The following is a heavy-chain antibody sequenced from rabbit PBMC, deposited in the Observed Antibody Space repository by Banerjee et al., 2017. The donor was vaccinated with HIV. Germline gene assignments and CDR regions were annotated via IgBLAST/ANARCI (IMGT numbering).Heavy chain of an antibody. J-gene: IGHJ3*01. CDR3: ARETWGSTGNYGL. CDR2: INSNDGST. D-gene: IGHD7-1*01. CDR1: GFSFSSSYY. V-gene: IGHV1S40*01. Sequence: QSLEESGGDLVKPGASLTLTCTASGFSFSSSYYMCWVRQAPGKGLELIACINSNDGSTWYASWVNGRFTISKTSSTTMTLQMTSLTAADTATYFCARETWGSTGNYGLWGQGTLVTVS.